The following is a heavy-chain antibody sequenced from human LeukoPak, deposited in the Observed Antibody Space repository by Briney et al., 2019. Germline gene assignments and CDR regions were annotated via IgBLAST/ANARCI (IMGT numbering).Heavy chain of an antibody. V-gene: IGHV3-23*01. CDR3: ARKILTGTHKGAFDI. D-gene: IGHD3-9*01. Sequence: GGSLRLSCAASGLTFSSYAMSWVRQAPGKGLEWVSSISGSGSSTFYADSVKGRFTISRDNSKNTLYLQMSSLRAEDTAVYYCARKILTGTHKGAFDIWGQGTMVTVSS. J-gene: IGHJ3*02. CDR1: GLTFSSYA. CDR2: ISGSGSST.